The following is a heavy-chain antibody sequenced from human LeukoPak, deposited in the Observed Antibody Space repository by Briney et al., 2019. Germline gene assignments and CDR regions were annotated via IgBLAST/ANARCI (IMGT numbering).Heavy chain of an antibody. Sequence: SETLSLTCTVSGGSISSSSYYWGWIRQPPGKGLEWIGSIYYSGSTYYNPSLKSRVTISVDTSKNQFSLKLSPVTAADTAVYYCASMTTRDYWGQGTLVALSS. V-gene: IGHV4-39*01. D-gene: IGHD4-11*01. J-gene: IGHJ4*02. CDR2: IYYSGST. CDR1: GGSISSSSYY. CDR3: ASMTTRDY.